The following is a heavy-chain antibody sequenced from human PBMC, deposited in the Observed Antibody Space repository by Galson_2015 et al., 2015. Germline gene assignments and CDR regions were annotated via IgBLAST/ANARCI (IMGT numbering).Heavy chain of an antibody. CDR2: IHISEGP. V-gene: IGHV4-31*03. Sequence: PSLTCPVSGGPTSRGGFFWGRVRPFPGEAPEWIGYIHISEGPKQKPAPQGRPTILLNTSKNQFSLKLRSVTAADTALYYCARDYYHSPLSMDVWGQGTTVTVSS. CDR3: ARDYYHSPLSMDV. J-gene: IGHJ6*02. D-gene: IGHD1-26*01. CDR1: GGPTSRGGFF.